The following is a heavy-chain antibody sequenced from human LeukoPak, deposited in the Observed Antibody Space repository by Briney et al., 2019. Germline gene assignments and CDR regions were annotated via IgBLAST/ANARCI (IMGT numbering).Heavy chain of an antibody. CDR2: IYYSGST. D-gene: IGHD3-10*01. Sequence: PAEPLSLTCTVCGGSISSSSYYWGWIRQPPGEGLEWIGSIYYSGSTYYNPSLHGRVTIPGDTSNKQFSLQLSSVTAADTAGYYCARDGNGEVRWFGELFLYYMDVWGKGTTVTVSS. CDR3: ARDGNGEVRWFGELFLYYMDV. J-gene: IGHJ6*03. CDR1: GGSISSSSYY. V-gene: IGHV4-39*07.